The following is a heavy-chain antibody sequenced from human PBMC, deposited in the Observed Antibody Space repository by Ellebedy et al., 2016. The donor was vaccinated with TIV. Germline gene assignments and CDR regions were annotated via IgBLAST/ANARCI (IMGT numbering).Heavy chain of an antibody. V-gene: IGHV3-53*01. Sequence: GGSLRLFCAASGFTVSSNYMRWVRQAPGKGLEWVSVISSGGSTYYADSVKGRFTISRDNSKNTLYLQMNSRRAEDTAVYYCARQGGSGSYLPYYYYGMDVWGQGTTVTVSS. CDR2: ISSGGST. CDR3: ARQGGSGSYLPYYYYGMDV. J-gene: IGHJ6*02. D-gene: IGHD3-10*01. CDR1: GFTVSSNY.